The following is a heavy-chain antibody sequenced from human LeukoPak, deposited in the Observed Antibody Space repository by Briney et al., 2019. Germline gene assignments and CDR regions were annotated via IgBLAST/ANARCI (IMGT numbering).Heavy chain of an antibody. D-gene: IGHD2-2*01. CDR2: MNLNSGNT. V-gene: IGHV1-8*01. Sequence: GASVTLSCKSAGYTFTSYDINWVRHATGQGHGWKGGMNLNSGNTDDAQKFQGRVTMTRNTSISTAYMELSSLRSEDTAVYYCARVSTRRRQNDYYGMDVWGQGTPVTVSS. J-gene: IGHJ6*02. CDR3: ARVSTRRRQNDYYGMDV. CDR1: GYTFTSYD.